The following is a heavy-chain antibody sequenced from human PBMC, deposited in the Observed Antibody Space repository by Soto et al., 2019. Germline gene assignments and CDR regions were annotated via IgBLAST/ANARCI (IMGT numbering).Heavy chain of an antibody. V-gene: IGHV3-23*01. D-gene: IGHD1-7*01. CDR1: GFTFSNFA. CDR3: ARDLIGGTTPRFCYYYAMDV. CDR2: LSGRGTST. Sequence: EVQLLESGGNLVQPGGSLRLSCGASGFTFSNFAMSWVRQAPGRGLEWVSGLSGRGTSTYYADSVRGRITISRDNPNNTLYLQMNSLSADDTAIYYCARDLIGGTTPRFCYYYAMDVWGQGTTVTVS. J-gene: IGHJ6*02.